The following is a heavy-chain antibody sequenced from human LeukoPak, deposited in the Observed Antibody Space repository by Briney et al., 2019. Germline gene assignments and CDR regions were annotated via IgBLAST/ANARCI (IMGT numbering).Heavy chain of an antibody. CDR3: ARDSPLRLGELSLNDAFDI. CDR2: IYSGGNT. Sequence: GSLRLSCAASGFTVSSNYMSWVRQTPGKGLEWVSVIYSGGNTYYADSVKGRFTISRDNSKNTLYLQMNSLRAEDTAVYYCARDSPLRLGELSLNDAFDIWGQGTMVTVSS. J-gene: IGHJ3*02. CDR1: GFTVSSNY. D-gene: IGHD3-16*02. V-gene: IGHV3-53*01.